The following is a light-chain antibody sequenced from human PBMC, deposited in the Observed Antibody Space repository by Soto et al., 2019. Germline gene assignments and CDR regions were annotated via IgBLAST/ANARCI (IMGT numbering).Light chain of an antibody. CDR2: RAS. Sequence: EIVVTQSPATLSVSPGESATLSCRASQSVSNNLAWYQQRPGQAPTLLIYRASERATGVPDRFSGSGSGTEFTLTISSLQSEDFVVYYCQQYNNWPTWTFGQGTKVDIK. V-gene: IGKV3-15*01. CDR3: QQYNNWPTWT. CDR1: QSVSNN. J-gene: IGKJ1*01.